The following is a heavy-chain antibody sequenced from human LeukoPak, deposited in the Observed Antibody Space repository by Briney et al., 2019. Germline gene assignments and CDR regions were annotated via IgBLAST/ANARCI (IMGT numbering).Heavy chain of an antibody. D-gene: IGHD1-26*01. V-gene: IGHV3-74*01. CDR1: GFTFGNFW. CDR3: ARVHSGSIFGGIDV. J-gene: IGHJ6*02. CDR2: IEADGRTT. Sequence: GGSLRLSCSASGFTFGNFWIHWVRQAPGGGLVWVSRIEADGRTTNYAESVKGRFTVSRDNAKDTVSLQMNSLRVEDAAVYYCARVHSGSIFGGIDVWGQGTTVTVSS.